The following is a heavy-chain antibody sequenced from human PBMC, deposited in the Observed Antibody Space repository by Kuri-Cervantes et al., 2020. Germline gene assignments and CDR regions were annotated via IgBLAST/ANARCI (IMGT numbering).Heavy chain of an antibody. V-gene: IGHV5-51*01. CDR2: IYPGDSDT. D-gene: IGHD2-2*01. CDR1: GYSFTSYW. Sequence: GESLKISCKGSGYSFTSYWIGWVRQMPGKGLEWMGIIYPGDSDTRYSPSFQGQVTIPADKSISTAYLQWSSLKATDTAMYYCASRGYCSRTNCQNWFDPWGQGTLVTVSS. CDR3: ASRGYCSRTNCQNWFDP. J-gene: IGHJ5*02.